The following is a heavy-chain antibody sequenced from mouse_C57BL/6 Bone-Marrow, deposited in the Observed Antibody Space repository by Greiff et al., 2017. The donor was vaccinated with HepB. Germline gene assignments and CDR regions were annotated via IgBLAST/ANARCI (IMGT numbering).Heavy chain of an antibody. CDR2: INPYNGDT. Sequence: EVQLQQSGPELVKPGDSVKISCKASGYSFTGYFMNWVMQSHGKSLEWIGRINPYNGDTFYNQKFKGKATLTVDKSSSTAHMELRSLTSEDSAGTDYNAAFMSRLSITKDNSKSQVFFKMNSLQADDTAIYYCAKGWGAFAYWGQGTLVTVSA. CDR1: GYSFTGYF. D-gene: IGHD1-1*01. CDR3: NAAFMSRLSITKDNSKSQVFFKMNSLQADDTAIYYCAKGWGAFAY. V-gene: IGHV1-20*01. J-gene: IGHJ3*01.